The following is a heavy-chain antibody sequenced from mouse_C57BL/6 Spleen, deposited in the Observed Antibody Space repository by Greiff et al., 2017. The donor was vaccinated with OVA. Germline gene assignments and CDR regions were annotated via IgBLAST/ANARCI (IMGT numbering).Heavy chain of an antibody. CDR2: IDPSDSYT. J-gene: IGHJ2*01. CDR1: GYTFTSYW. V-gene: IGHV1-69*01. Sequence: QVQLQQPGAELVMPGASVKLSCKASGYTFTSYWMHWVKQRPGQGLEWIGEIDPSDSYTNYNQKFKGKSTLTVDKSSSTAYMQLSSLTSEDSAVYYCARGDYYDWGQGTTRTGSS. CDR3: ARGDYYD. D-gene: IGHD1-1*01.